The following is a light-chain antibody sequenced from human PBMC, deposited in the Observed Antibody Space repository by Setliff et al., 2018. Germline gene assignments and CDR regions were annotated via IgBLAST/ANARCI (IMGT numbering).Light chain of an antibody. Sequence: DIQMTQSPSTLSASVGDRVIITCRASQSISTWLAWYQQKPGKAPKLLIYKASTLESGVPSRFSGRGSGTEFTLTISSLRPDDFATYYCQQYNSYPWTFGQGTKV. CDR2: KAS. V-gene: IGKV1-5*03. CDR1: QSISTW. CDR3: QQYNSYPWT. J-gene: IGKJ1*01.